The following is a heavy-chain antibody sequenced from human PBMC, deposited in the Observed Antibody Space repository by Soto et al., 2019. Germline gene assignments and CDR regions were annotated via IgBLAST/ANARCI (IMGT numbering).Heavy chain of an antibody. CDR1: CCTFFSYG. CDR3: ARDRDSSSWYYPDYYYYYMDV. D-gene: IGHD6-13*01. CDR2: ISAYNGNT. Sequence: GSGKVSSKASCCTFFSYGISWGRQAPRQRVEGVGWISAYNGNTNYAQKLQGRVTMTTDTSTSTAYMELRSLRSDDTAVYYCARDRDSSSWYYPDYYYYYMDVWGKGTTVTVSS. V-gene: IGHV1-18*01. J-gene: IGHJ6*03.